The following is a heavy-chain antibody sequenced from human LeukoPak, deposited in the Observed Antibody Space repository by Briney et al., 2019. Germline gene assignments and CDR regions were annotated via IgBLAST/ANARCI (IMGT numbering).Heavy chain of an antibody. D-gene: IGHD1-26*01. CDR3: AKDKTSGAYFDY. V-gene: IGHV3-11*01. J-gene: IGHJ4*02. CDR1: GFTFSDYY. Sequence: AGSLSLSCAASGFTFSDYYMSWICLAPAKGLEWVSYISSSGGSTYYSDSVKGRLTVSRDNSKNTLYLQMNRLRAEDTAVYHCAKDKTSGAYFDYWGQGAPVTVSS. CDR2: ISSSGGST.